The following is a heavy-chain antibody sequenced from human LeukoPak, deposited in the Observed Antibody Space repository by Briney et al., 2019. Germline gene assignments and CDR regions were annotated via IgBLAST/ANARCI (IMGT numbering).Heavy chain of an antibody. CDR3: ARGPYSSGWYGHYYYYYGMDV. Sequence: GASVKVSCKASGYTFTSYGISWVRQAPGQGLEWMGWISAYNGNTNYAQKLQGRVTMTTDTSTSTAYMELRSLRSDDTAVYYCARGPYSSGWYGHYYYYYGMDVWGQGTTVTVSS. CDR2: ISAYNGNT. D-gene: IGHD6-19*01. CDR1: GYTFTSYG. V-gene: IGHV1-18*01. J-gene: IGHJ6*02.